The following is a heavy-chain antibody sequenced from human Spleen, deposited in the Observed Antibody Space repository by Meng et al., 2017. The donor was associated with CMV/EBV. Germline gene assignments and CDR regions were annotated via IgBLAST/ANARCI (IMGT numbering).Heavy chain of an antibody. D-gene: IGHD3-3*01. V-gene: IGHV4-34*01. J-gene: IGHJ6*02. CDR3: ARFRGPGGITIFGVVVGRSGSHSHYGMDV. Sequence: RQPPGKGREWIGEINHSGSTNYNPSLKSRVTISVDTSKNQFSLKLSSVTAADAAVYYCARFRGPGGITIFGVVVGRSGSHSHYGMDVWGQGTTVTVSS. CDR2: INHSGST.